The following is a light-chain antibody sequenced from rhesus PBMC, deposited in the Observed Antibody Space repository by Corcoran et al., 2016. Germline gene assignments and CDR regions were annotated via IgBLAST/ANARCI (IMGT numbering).Light chain of an antibody. CDR3: QQYNSAPLT. Sequence: DIQMTQSPSSLSASVGDRVTITCRASQGISSWLAWYQQKPGKAPKVLFYKASSLQSGVPSRFSGNGPGTEFTLTISSLQPEEFATYYCQQYNSAPLTFGGGTKVEIK. CDR1: QGISSW. V-gene: IGKV1-21*01. CDR2: KAS. J-gene: IGKJ4*01.